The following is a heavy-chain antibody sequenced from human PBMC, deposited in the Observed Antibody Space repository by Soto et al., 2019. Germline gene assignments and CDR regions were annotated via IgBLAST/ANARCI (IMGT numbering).Heavy chain of an antibody. CDR2: ISYDGSNK. V-gene: IGHV3-30-3*01. D-gene: IGHD3-10*01. CDR1: GFTFSSYA. J-gene: IGHJ4*02. CDR3: AREIGDVYYYGSGSFDY. Sequence: GGSLRLSCAASGFTFSSYAMHWVRQAPGKGLEWVAVISYDGSNKYYADSVKGRFTISRDNSKNTLYLQMNSLRAEDTAVYYCAREIGDVYYYGSGSFDYWGQGTLVTVSS.